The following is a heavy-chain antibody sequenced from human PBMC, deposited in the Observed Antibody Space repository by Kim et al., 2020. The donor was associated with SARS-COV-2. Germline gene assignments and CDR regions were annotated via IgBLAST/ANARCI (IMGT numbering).Heavy chain of an antibody. D-gene: IGHD6-13*01. J-gene: IGHJ5*02. Sequence: GGSLRLSCAASGFTFSSYAMSWVRQAPGKGLEWVSAISGSGGSTYYADSVKGRFTISRDNSKNTLYLQMNSLRAEDTAVYYCAKYSGQQLAFFVLNWFDPWGQGTLVTVSA. CDR1: GFTFSSYA. CDR2: ISGSGGST. CDR3: AKYSGQQLAFFVLNWFDP. V-gene: IGHV3-23*01.